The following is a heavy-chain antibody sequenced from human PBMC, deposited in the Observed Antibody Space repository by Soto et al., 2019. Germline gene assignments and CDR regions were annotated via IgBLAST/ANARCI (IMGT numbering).Heavy chain of an antibody. Sequence: ASVKVSCKASGYTFTSYAMHWVRQAPGQRLEWMGWINASNGNTNCSQKFQDRVTITRNTSISTAYMELSSLRSEDTAVYYCARGLRITIFGVVPYWGQGTLVTVSS. J-gene: IGHJ4*02. CDR3: ARGLRITIFGVVPY. CDR2: INASNGNT. D-gene: IGHD3-3*01. V-gene: IGHV1-3*01. CDR1: GYTFTSYA.